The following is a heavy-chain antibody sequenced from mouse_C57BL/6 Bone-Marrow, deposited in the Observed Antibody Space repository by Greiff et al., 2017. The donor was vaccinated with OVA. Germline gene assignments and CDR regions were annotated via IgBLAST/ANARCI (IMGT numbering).Heavy chain of an antibody. CDR2: IDPEDGDT. CDR3: TTELIPFYWYFDV. CDR1: GFNIKDYY. J-gene: IGHJ1*03. D-gene: IGHD5-1-1*01. Sequence: VHVKQSGAELVRPGASVKLSCTASGFNIKDYYMHWVKQRPEQGLEWIGRIDPEDGDTEYAPKFQGKATMTADTSSNTAYLQLSSLTSEDTAVYYCTTELIPFYWYFDVWGTGTTVTVSS. V-gene: IGHV14-1*01.